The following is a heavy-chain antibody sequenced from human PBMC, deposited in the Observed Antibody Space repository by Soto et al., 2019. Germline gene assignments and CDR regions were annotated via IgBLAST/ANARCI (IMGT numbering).Heavy chain of an antibody. V-gene: IGHV1-2*04. J-gene: IGHJ6*02. CDR1: GYTFTGYY. CDR3: ARSSSGWYYYYGMDV. CDR2: INPNSGGT. Sequence: ASVKVSCKASGYTFTGYYMHWVRQAPGQGLEWMGWINPNSGGTNYAQKLQGWVTMTRDTSISTAYMELSRLRSDDTAVYYCARSSSGWYYYYGMDVWGQGTTVTVSS. D-gene: IGHD6-19*01.